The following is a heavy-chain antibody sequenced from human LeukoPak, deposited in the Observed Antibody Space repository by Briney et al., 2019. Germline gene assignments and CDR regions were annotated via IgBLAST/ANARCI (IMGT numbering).Heavy chain of an antibody. V-gene: IGHV3-7*05. J-gene: IGHJ5*02. Sequence: PGGSLRLSCAASGFTFSSYWMSWVRQAPGKGLEWLANIKQDGSEKYYVDSVKGRFTISRDNPKNSLYLQMNSLRAEDTAVYYCGLVTSGNWWFDPWGQGTLVTVSS. D-gene: IGHD2-21*02. CDR3: GLVTSGNWWFDP. CDR2: IKQDGSEK. CDR1: GFTFSSYW.